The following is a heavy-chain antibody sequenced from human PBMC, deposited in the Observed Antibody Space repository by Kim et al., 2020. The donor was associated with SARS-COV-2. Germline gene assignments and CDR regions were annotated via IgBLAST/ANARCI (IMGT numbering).Heavy chain of an antibody. CDR2: INHSGTP. D-gene: IGHD3-22*01. V-gene: IGHV4-34*01. J-gene: IGHJ4*02. CDR3: AGGQYYFDISGYYDY. CDR1: GGAFTNYY. Sequence: SETLSLTCAVYGGAFTNYYWRWIRQTPGKGLEWIGEINHSGTPNYNPSLKSRVTITIDMSKNQFSLKLSSLTAADTAVYYCAGGQYYFDISGYYDYWGQGTLVTVSS.